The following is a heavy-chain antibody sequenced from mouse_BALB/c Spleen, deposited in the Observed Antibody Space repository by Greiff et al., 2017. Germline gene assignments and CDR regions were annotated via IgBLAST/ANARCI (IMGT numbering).Heavy chain of an antibody. Sequence: EVQRVESGGGLVQPGGSRKLSCAASGFTFSSFGMHWVRQAPEKGLEWVAYISSGSSTIYYADTVKGRFTISRDNPKNTLFLQMTSLRSEDTAMYYCARFPLYDYDDGPYYAMDYWGQGTSVTVSS. CDR3: ARFPLYDYDDGPYYAMDY. J-gene: IGHJ4*01. CDR2: ISSGSSTI. D-gene: IGHD2-4*01. CDR1: GFTFSSFG. V-gene: IGHV5-17*02.